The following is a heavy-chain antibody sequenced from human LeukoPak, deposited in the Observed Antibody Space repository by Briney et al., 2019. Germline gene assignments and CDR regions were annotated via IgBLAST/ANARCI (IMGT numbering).Heavy chain of an antibody. V-gene: IGHV3-23*01. CDR3: AKDGGTLTGVN. CDR2: ITGSGTSA. D-gene: IGHD1-26*01. J-gene: IGHJ4*02. CDR1: GFTFNNYA. Sequence: GGSLRLSCAASGFTFNNYALHWVRQAPGKGLEWVSMITGSGTSAYYADPVNGRFTISRDNSKKTLYLQMSTMRADDTAVYYCAKDGGTLTGVNWGQGTLVTVSS.